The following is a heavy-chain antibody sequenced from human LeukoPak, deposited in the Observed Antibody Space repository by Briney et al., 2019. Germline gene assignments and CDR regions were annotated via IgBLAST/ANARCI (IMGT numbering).Heavy chain of an antibody. Sequence: GGSLRLSCAASGFTFSSYEMNWVRQAPGKGLEWVSYISSSGSTIYYADSVKGRFTISRDNAKNSLHLQMNSLRAEDTAVYYCARYTYGANAFDIWGQGTMVTVSS. D-gene: IGHD5-18*01. J-gene: IGHJ3*02. CDR3: ARYTYGANAFDI. CDR1: GFTFSSYE. V-gene: IGHV3-48*03. CDR2: ISSSGSTI.